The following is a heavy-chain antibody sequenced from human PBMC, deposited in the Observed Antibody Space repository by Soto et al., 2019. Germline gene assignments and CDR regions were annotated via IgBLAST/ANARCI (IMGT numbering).Heavy chain of an antibody. V-gene: IGHV4-31*03. D-gene: IGHD3-10*01. CDR1: GGSISSGGYY. CDR3: AREGRGVRGVVVGMDV. CDR2: IYYSGST. J-gene: IGHJ6*02. Sequence: SETLSLTCTVSGGSISSGGYYWSWIRQHPGKGLEWIGHIYYSGSTYYNPSLKSRVTISVDTSKNQFSLKLSSVTAADTAVYYCAREGRGVRGVVVGMDVWGQGTTVTVSS.